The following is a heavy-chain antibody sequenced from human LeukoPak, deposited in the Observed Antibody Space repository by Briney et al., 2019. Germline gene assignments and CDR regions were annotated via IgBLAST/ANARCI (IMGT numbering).Heavy chain of an antibody. J-gene: IGHJ5*02. CDR1: GFTFSSYS. V-gene: IGHV3-21*01. Sequence: PGGSLRLFCAASGFTFSSYSMNWVRQAPGKGLEWVSSISSSSSYIYYADSVKGRFTISRDNAKNSLYLQMNSLRAEDTAVYYCASELGGPAVAGLDPWGQGTPVTVSS. D-gene: IGHD6-19*01. CDR3: ASELGGPAVAGLDP. CDR2: ISSSSSYI.